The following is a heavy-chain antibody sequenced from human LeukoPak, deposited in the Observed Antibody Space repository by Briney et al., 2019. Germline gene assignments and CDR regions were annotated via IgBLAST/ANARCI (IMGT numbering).Heavy chain of an antibody. CDR2: ISGGGSHS. CDR1: GFTFPSYA. J-gene: IGHJ4*02. Sequence: GGSLRLSCAASGFTFPSYAMSWVRQAPGRGLEWIAAISGGGSHSWHADSVKGRFTISSDTSRDTLYLQMNSLRVDDTDVYYCARGSAWACHGVRCYPLDNWGQGALVTVSS. CDR3: ARGSAWACHGVRCYPLDN. D-gene: IGHD2-8*01. V-gene: IGHV3-23*01.